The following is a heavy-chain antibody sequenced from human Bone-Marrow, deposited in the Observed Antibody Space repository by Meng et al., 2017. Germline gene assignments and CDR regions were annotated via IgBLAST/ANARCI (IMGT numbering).Heavy chain of an antibody. CDR2: ISGSGGST. Sequence: GESLKISCAASGFTFSSYAMSWVRQAPGKGLEWVSAISGSGGSTYSADSVKGRFTISRDNSKNTLYLQMNSLRAEDTAVYYCAKDLGNFMYYYGSGSYYIGASYYYGMDVWGQGTTVTVSS. J-gene: IGHJ6*02. CDR1: GFTFSSYA. D-gene: IGHD3-10*01. CDR3: AKDLGNFMYYYGSGSYYIGASYYYGMDV. V-gene: IGHV3-23*01.